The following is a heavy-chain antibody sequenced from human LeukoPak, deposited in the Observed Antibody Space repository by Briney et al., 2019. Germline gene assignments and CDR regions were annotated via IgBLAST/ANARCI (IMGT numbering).Heavy chain of an antibody. CDR2: INTGNGNT. J-gene: IGHJ5*02. D-gene: IGHD1-7*01. Sequence: ASVKVSCKASGYTFINYVMHWVRQAPGQRLEWMGWINTGNGNTKYSQKFQGSVTITRDTFASTGYMELRSLRSEDTAVYFCARGTQILNWFDPWGQGTLVTVSS. CDR1: GYTFINYV. CDR3: ARGTQILNWFDP. V-gene: IGHV1-3*04.